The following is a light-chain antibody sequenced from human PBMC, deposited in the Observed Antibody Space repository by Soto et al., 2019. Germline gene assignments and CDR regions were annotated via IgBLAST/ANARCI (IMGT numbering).Light chain of an antibody. J-gene: IGLJ1*01. Sequence: QSALTQPASVSGSPGQSITISCTGTSSDVGGSNYVSWYQQHPGKAPKLMIYDVSNRPSGVSARFSGSKSGNTASLTISGLQTEDEADYYRGSYTSSSTLYVFGTGTKLTVL. CDR2: DVS. CDR3: GSYTSSSTLYV. CDR1: SSDVGGSNY. V-gene: IGLV2-14*01.